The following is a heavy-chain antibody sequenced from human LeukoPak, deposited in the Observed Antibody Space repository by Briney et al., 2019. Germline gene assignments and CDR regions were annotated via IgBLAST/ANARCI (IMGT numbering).Heavy chain of an antibody. J-gene: IGHJ4*02. CDR3: AKVEQQLVLSPVDWAYDFDF. D-gene: IGHD6-13*01. Sequence: GGSLRLSCAASGFTFSSYAMSWVRQAPGKGLEWVSAISGSGGSTYYADSVKGRFTISRDNSKNTLYLQMNSLRAEDTAVYYCAKVEQQLVLSPVDWAYDFDFWGQGTLVTVSS. CDR2: ISGSGGST. CDR1: GFTFSSYA. V-gene: IGHV3-23*01.